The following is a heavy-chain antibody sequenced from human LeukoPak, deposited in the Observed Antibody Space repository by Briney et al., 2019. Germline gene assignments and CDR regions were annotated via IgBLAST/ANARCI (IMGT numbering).Heavy chain of an antibody. CDR2: IYYSGST. V-gene: IGHV4-39*01. D-gene: IGHD3-9*01. J-gene: IGHJ4*02. CDR3: VSLRYFLSYFDY. CDR1: GGSISNSTYY. Sequence: PETLSLTCTVSGGSISNSTYYWGWIRQPPGKGLEWVGYIYYSGSTYYNPSLKSRVTISVDTSKNQFSLKLTSMTAADTAMYYCVSLRYFLSYFDYWGQETLVTVSS.